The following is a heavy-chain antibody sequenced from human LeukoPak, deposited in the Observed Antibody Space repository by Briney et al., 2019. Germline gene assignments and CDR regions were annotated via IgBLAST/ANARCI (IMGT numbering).Heavy chain of an antibody. CDR2: ISGYNDNT. CDR1: GYTFSNFA. Sequence: ASVKVSCKASGYTFSNFAISWLRQAPGQGPEWMGCISGYNDNTYYAEKFQGRLSMATDTSTSTAYMDLSSLTSDDTAMYYCVRVRPFYGGSEPQDYWGQGTLVTVSS. V-gene: IGHV1-18*01. D-gene: IGHD4-23*01. CDR3: VRVRPFYGGSEPQDY. J-gene: IGHJ4*02.